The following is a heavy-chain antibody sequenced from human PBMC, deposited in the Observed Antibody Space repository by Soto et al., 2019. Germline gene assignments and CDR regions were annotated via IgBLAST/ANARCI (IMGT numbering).Heavy chain of an antibody. CDR2: ISSGSKTI. CDR3: AREDILGVRSFDY. J-gene: IGHJ4*02. CDR1: GFTFSGYS. V-gene: IGHV3-48*02. D-gene: IGHD3-9*01. Sequence: VRLSCAASGFTFSGYSVNWVRQAPGKGLEWVSYISSGSKTIYYAESVKGRFTVSRDNARNSQYLQMNSLRDEDTAVYYCAREDILGVRSFDYWGQGTLVTVSS.